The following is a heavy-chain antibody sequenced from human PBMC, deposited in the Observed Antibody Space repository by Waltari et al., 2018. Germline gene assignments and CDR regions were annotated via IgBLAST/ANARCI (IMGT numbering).Heavy chain of an antibody. CDR1: GFSLSTSGVG. V-gene: IGHV2-5*01. J-gene: IGHJ4*02. D-gene: IGHD1-26*01. CDR3: AHYDGSYDFDY. Sequence: QITLKESGPTLVKPTQTLTLTFTFSGFSLSTSGVGVGWIRQPPGKALEWLALIYWNDDKRYSPSLKSRLTITTDTSKNQVVLTMTNMDPVDTATYYCAHYDGSYDFDYWGQGTLVTVSS. CDR2: IYWNDDK.